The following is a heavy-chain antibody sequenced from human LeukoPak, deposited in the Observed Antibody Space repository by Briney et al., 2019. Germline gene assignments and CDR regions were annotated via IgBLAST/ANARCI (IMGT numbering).Heavy chain of an antibody. CDR3: AKGDSSGWYRGNNWFDP. J-gene: IGHJ5*02. V-gene: IGHV3-23*01. D-gene: IGHD6-19*01. CDR1: GFTFSSYA. CDR2: ISGSGGST. Sequence: GGSLRLSCAASGFTFSSYAMSWVRQAPGKGLEWVSAISGSGGSTYYADSVKGRFTISRDNSKNTLYLQMNSLRAEDTAVYYCAKGDSSGWYRGNNWFDPWGQGTLVTVSS.